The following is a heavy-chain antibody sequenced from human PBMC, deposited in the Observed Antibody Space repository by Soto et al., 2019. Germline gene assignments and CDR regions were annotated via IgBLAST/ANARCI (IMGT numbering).Heavy chain of an antibody. J-gene: IGHJ6*01. CDR2: ISYDGSNK. CDR3: AKDRVLTATKKSYYYYYGLDV. D-gene: IGHD2-8*01. V-gene: IGHV3-30*18. CDR1: IFTFSIYG. Sequence: PGGSLLLSCASSIFTFSIYGMHWVGQAPGRGLDLAAVISYDGSNKNYVDSVKGRFTISRDNSKNTLYLQMNSLRAEDTAVYYCAKDRVLTATKKSYYYYYGLDVWGQGTTVTVSS.